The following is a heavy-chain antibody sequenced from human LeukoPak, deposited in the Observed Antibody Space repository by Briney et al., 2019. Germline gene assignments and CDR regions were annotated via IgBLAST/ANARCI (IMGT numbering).Heavy chain of an antibody. V-gene: IGHV3-48*03. Sequence: GGSLRLPCAASGFNFSSYEMNWVRQAPGKGLEWVSYISASGRTINSADSVKGRFAISRDNTKKSLYLQMASLRAEDTAIYYCLRSLIGSVWGKGTAATVSS. CDR3: LRSLIGSV. CDR2: ISASGRTI. J-gene: IGHJ6*04. D-gene: IGHD1-26*01. CDR1: GFNFSSYE.